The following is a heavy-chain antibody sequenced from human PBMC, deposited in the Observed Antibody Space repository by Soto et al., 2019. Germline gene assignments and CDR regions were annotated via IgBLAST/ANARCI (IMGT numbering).Heavy chain of an antibody. CDR3: ATLRYFDWLSPGRYFDY. CDR1: GGSISSSSYY. D-gene: IGHD3-9*01. V-gene: IGHV4-39*01. CDR2: IYYSGST. J-gene: IGHJ4*02. Sequence: SETLSLTCTVSGGSISSSSYYWGWIRQPPGKGLEWIGSIYYSGSTYYNPSLKSRVTISVDTSKNQFSLKLSSVTAADTAVYYCATLRYFDWLSPGRYFDYWGQGTLVTVSS.